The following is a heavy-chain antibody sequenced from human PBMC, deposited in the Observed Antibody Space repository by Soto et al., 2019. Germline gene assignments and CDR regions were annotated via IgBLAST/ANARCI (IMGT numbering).Heavy chain of an antibody. D-gene: IGHD2-21*02. CDR2: IIPILGTA. Sequence: SVKVSCKASGGTFSSYAISWVRQAPGQGLEWMGGIIPILGTANYAQKFQGRVTITADESTSTAYMELSSLRSEDTAVYYCASSLAYCGGDCHLDYWGQGTLVTVSS. CDR3: ASSLAYCGGDCHLDY. V-gene: IGHV1-69*13. J-gene: IGHJ4*02. CDR1: GGTFSSYA.